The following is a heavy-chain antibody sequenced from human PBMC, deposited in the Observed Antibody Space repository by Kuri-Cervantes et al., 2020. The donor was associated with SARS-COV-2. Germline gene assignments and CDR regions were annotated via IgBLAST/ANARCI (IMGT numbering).Heavy chain of an antibody. CDR2: INHSGST. V-gene: IGHV4-34*01. CDR3: ARHEPSIAARPGLFDY. D-gene: IGHD6-6*01. CDR1: GGSFGGYY. Sequence: SETLSLTCAVYGGSFGGYYWSWIRQPPGKGLEWIGEINHSGSTNYNPSLKSRVTISVDTSKNQFSLKLSSVTAADTAVYYCARHEPSIAARPGLFDYWGQGTLVTVSS. J-gene: IGHJ4*02.